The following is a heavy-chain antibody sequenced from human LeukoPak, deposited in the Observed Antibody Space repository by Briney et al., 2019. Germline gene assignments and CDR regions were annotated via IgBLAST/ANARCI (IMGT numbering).Heavy chain of an antibody. D-gene: IGHD3-3*02. CDR3: ARNAFKTSSENYFDF. Sequence: ASVKVSCKASAYNFISYGISWVRLVPGQGLEWMGWISAYSGDTNYAQRFQGRVTMSTDTSTDTAYVELRSLKSEDTAVYYCARNAFKTSSENYFDFWGRGTLVTVSS. CDR2: ISAYSGDT. V-gene: IGHV1-18*01. J-gene: IGHJ4*02. CDR1: AYNFISYG.